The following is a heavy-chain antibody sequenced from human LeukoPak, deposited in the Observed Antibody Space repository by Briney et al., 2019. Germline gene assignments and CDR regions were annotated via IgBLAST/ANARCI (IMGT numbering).Heavy chain of an antibody. CDR3: ARDFTIENWFDP. Sequence: ASVKVSCKVSGYTLTELSMHWVRQAPGQGLEWMGRIIPILGIANYAQKFQGRVTITADKSTSTAYMELSSLRSEDTAVYYCARDFTIENWFDPWGQGTLVTVSS. CDR2: IIPILGIA. J-gene: IGHJ5*02. V-gene: IGHV1-69*04. CDR1: GYTLTELS. D-gene: IGHD3-10*01.